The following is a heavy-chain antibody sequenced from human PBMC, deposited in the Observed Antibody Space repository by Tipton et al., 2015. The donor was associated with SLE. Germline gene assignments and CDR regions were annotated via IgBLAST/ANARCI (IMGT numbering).Heavy chain of an antibody. V-gene: IGHV4-61*01. CDR3: ARDFKGIVADYFDY. J-gene: IGHJ4*02. CDR1: GGSVSSNPHY. D-gene: IGHD1-26*01. Sequence: TLSLTCTVSGGSVSSNPHYWSWIRQPPGKGLEWIGYIYYSGSTNYNPSLKSRVTISVDTSKNQFSLKLSSVTAADTAVYYCARDFKGIVADYFDYWGQGTLVTVSS. CDR2: IYYSGST.